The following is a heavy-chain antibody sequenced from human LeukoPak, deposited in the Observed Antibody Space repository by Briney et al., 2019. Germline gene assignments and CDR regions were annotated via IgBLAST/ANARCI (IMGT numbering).Heavy chain of an antibody. CDR1: GYSISSGYY. J-gene: IGHJ4*02. CDR3: ASSGWYGDYFDD. D-gene: IGHD6-19*01. V-gene: IGHV4-38-2*01. CDR2: IYHSGST. Sequence: PSETLSLTCAVSGYSISSGYYWGWIRQPPGKGLERIGSIYHSGSTYYNPSLKSRVTISVDTSKNQFSLKLSSVTAADTAGYYCASSGWYGDYFDDWGQGTLVTVSS.